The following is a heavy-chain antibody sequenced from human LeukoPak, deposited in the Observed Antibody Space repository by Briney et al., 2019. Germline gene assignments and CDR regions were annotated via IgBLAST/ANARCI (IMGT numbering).Heavy chain of an antibody. D-gene: IGHD3-3*01. Sequence: ASVKVSCKASGYTFTIYDINWVRQATGQGLEWMGWMNPNSGNTGYAQKFQGRVTMTRNTSISTAYMELSSLRSEDTAVYYCARTYYDFWSGYYPPALYYYYGMDVWGQGTTGTVSS. CDR1: GYTFTIYD. J-gene: IGHJ6*02. CDR2: MNPNSGNT. CDR3: ARTYYDFWSGYYPPALYYYYGMDV. V-gene: IGHV1-8*01.